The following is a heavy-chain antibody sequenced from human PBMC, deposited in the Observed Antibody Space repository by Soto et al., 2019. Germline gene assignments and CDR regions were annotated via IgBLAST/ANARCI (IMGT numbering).Heavy chain of an antibody. CDR3: ARVGSSGWSPDY. CDR1: GGSISGHY. V-gene: IGHV4-59*11. J-gene: IGHJ4*02. D-gene: IGHD6-19*01. CDR2: IFYSGST. Sequence: HVQLQESGPGLVKPSGTLSLTCTVSGGSISGHYWIWIRQSPGKRLEWIGYIFYSGSTNYNPSLKSRVTLSVDTSKNQFSLRLSAVTAADTAVYYCARVGSSGWSPDYWGQGTLVTVSS.